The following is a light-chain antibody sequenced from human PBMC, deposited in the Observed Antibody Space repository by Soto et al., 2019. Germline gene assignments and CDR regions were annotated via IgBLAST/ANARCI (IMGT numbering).Light chain of an antibody. CDR3: QQYGSSPGP. J-gene: IGKJ1*01. Sequence: EIVLTQSPGTLSLSPGERATLSCRASQSVSSSYLAWYQQKPGQAPRLLIYSASSRAPGIPDRFSGSGSGTDLTLTISRLEPEDFAVYYCQQYGSSPGPFGQGTKVEIK. CDR1: QSVSSSY. V-gene: IGKV3-20*01. CDR2: SAS.